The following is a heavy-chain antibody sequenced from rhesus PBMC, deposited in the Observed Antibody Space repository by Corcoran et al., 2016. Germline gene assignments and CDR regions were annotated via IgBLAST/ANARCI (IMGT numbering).Heavy chain of an antibody. V-gene: IGHV4-173*01. D-gene: IGHD3-3*01. CDR3: ARDYNFWSWSLDV. Sequence: QLQLQESGPGQVQPSETLSLTCAFSGGSISRNYWSWIRQPPGKGLEWVVRIAGSSGSTDYNPALKRRVTISTDTSKNQFALKVSSVTAADTAVYYCARDYNFWSWSLDVWGRGVLVTVSS. CDR1: GGSISRNY. CDR2: IAGSSGST. J-gene: IGHJ5-2*02.